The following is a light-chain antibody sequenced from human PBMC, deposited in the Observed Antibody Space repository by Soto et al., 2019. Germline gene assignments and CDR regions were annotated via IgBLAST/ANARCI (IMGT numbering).Light chain of an antibody. CDR1: QSVSSSY. Sequence: EIVLTQSPGTLSLSPGEGATLSCRASQSVSSSYLAWYQQKPGQAPRLLIYDASNRATGIPARFSGSGSGTDFTLTISSLEPEDFAVYYCQQRSNWPPTFGQGTRLEIK. V-gene: IGKV3-11*01. CDR2: DAS. J-gene: IGKJ5*01. CDR3: QQRSNWPPT.